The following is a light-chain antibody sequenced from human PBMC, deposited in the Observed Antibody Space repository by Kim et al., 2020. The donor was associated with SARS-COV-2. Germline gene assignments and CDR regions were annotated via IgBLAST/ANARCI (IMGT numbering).Light chain of an antibody. J-gene: IGKJ3*01. CDR2: GTS. V-gene: IGKV3-20*01. CDR3: QQYASSPIT. CDR1: QTVSSIY. Sequence: SPGESATLSCRTSQTVSSIYLAWYQQKPGRAPRLLIYGTSNRATGIPDRFSGGGSGTDFTLTISRLEPEDFGVYFCQQYASSPITFGPGTKVDIK.